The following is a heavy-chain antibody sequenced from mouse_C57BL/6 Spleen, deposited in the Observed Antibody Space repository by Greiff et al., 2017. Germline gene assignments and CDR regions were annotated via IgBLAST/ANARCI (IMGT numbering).Heavy chain of an antibody. CDR3: ARDFLEYFDY. CDR1: GYSITSGYY. CDR2: ISYDGSN. J-gene: IGHJ2*01. V-gene: IGHV3-6*01. Sequence: EVKLQESGPGLVKPSQSLSLTCSVTGYSITSGYYWNWIRQFPGNKLEWMGYISYDGSNNYNPSLKNRSSITRDTSKNQFFLKLNSVTTEDTATYYCARDFLEYFDYWGQGTTLTVSS.